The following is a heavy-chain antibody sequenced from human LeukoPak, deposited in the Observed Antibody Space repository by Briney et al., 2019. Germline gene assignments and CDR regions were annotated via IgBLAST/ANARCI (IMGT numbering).Heavy chain of an antibody. CDR3: ARLNYYDSSGYYL. V-gene: IGHV5-51*01. J-gene: IGHJ4*02. D-gene: IGHD3-22*01. CDR2: IYPGDSDT. CDR1: GYSFTSYW. Sequence: GESLQISCQGSGYSFTSYWIGWVRQMPGKGLEWMGIIYPGDSDTRYSPSFQGQVTISADKSISTAYLQWSSLKASDTAMYYCARLNYYDSSGYYLWGQGTLVTVSS.